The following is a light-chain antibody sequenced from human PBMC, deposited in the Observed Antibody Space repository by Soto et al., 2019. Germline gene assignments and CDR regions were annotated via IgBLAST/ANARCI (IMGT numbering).Light chain of an antibody. J-gene: IGKJ4*01. V-gene: IGKV3-20*01. CDR3: QQYGGSPRVT. CDR1: QSVSSNY. Sequence: EIVLMQSPGTLSLSPGERATLSCRASQSVSSNYLAWYQQKPGQAPRLLIYGASSRATGIPDRFIGSGSGTDFTLTISRLEPEDFAVYYCQQYGGSPRVTFGGGTKVEIK. CDR2: GAS.